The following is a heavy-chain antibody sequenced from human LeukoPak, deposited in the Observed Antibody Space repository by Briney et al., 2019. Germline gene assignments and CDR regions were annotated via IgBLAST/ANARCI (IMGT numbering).Heavy chain of an antibody. CDR1: GFTFSSYG. J-gene: IGHJ6*03. CDR3: AKRRGLELLYYYYMDV. Sequence: GGSLRLSCATSGFTFSSYGMHWVRQAPGKGLEWVAFIRYDGSNKYYADSVKGRFTISRDNSKNTLYLQMNSLRAEDTAVYYCAKRRGLELLYYYYMDVWGKGTTVTVSS. CDR2: IRYDGSNK. V-gene: IGHV3-30*02. D-gene: IGHD1-7*01.